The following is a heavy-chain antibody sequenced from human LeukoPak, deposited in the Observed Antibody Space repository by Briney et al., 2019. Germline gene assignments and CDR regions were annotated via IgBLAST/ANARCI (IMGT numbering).Heavy chain of an antibody. J-gene: IGHJ4*02. CDR1: GFTFDDYA. Sequence: GRSLRLSCAASGFTFDDYAMHWVRQAPGKGLEWVSYISSSSSTRYYADSVKGRFTISRDNAKNSLYLQMNSLRAEDTAVYYCARTRISMTTVTNFDYWGQGTLVTVSS. CDR2: ISSSSSTR. CDR3: ARTRISMTTVTNFDY. V-gene: IGHV3-48*01. D-gene: IGHD4-17*01.